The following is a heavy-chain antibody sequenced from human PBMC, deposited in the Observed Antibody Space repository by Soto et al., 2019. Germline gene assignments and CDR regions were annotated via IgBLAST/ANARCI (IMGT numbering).Heavy chain of an antibody. CDR3: ASLNLRRDGYNYEAGILPPTSYYGMDV. Sequence: ASVKVSCKASGGTFSSYAISWVRQAPGQGLEWMGGIIPIFGTANYAQKFQGRVTITADESTSTAYMELSSLRSEDTAVYYCASLNLRRDGYNYEAGILPPTSYYGMDVWGQGTTVTVSS. J-gene: IGHJ6*02. CDR1: GGTFSSYA. V-gene: IGHV1-69*13. CDR2: IIPIFGTA. D-gene: IGHD5-12*01.